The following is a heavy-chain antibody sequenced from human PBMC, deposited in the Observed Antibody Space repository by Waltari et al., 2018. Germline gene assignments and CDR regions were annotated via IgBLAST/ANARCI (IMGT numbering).Heavy chain of an antibody. CDR3: ARKVATIGCFDY. CDR1: GYTFTGYY. D-gene: IGHD5-12*01. CDR2: INPNSGGT. Sequence: QVQLVQSGAEVKKPGASVKVSCKASGYTFTGYYMHWVRQAPGQGLEWMGRINPNSGGTNYAQKFQGRVTITRDTSASTAYMELSSLRSEDTAVYYCARKVATIGCFDYWGQGTLVTVSS. V-gene: IGHV1-2*06. J-gene: IGHJ4*02.